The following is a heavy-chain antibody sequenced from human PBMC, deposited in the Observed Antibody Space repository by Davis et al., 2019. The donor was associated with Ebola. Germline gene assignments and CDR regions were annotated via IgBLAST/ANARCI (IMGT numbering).Heavy chain of an antibody. D-gene: IGHD1-26*01. V-gene: IGHV4-34*01. J-gene: IGHJ6*02. CDR3: ARWVGATPYYYYGMDV. CDR1: GFTFSGSA. Sequence: ESLKISCAASGFTFSGSAMHWIRQPPGKGLEWIGEINHNGVTNCNPSLESRVTISVDTAKNQFSLKLTSETAADTAVYYCARWVGATPYYYYGMDVWGQGTTVTVSS. CDR2: INHNGVT.